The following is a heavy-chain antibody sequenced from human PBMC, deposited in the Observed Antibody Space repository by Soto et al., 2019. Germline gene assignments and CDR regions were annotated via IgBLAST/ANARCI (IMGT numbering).Heavy chain of an antibody. D-gene: IGHD1-26*01. CDR2: ISGSGGST. CDR1: GFTFSSYA. Sequence: LRLSCAASGFTFSSYAMSWVRQAPGKGLEWVSAISGSGGSTYYADSVKGRFTISRDNSKNTLYLQMNSLRAEDTAVYYCAKGEEYSGSYYVLYYGMDVWGQGTTVTVSS. J-gene: IGHJ6*02. CDR3: AKGEEYSGSYYVLYYGMDV. V-gene: IGHV3-23*01.